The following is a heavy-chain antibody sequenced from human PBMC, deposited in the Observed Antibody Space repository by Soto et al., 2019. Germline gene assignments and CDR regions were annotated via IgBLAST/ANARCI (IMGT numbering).Heavy chain of an antibody. Sequence: GGSLRLSCAASGFTFSSYGMHWVRQAPGKGLEWVAVIWYDGSNKYYADSVKGRFTISRDNSKNTLYLQMNSLRAEDTAVYYCAREGFEYYYDSSRSMDVWGQGTTVTVYS. CDR3: AREGFEYYYDSSRSMDV. CDR1: GFTFSSYG. V-gene: IGHV3-33*01. D-gene: IGHD3-22*01. J-gene: IGHJ6*02. CDR2: IWYDGSNK.